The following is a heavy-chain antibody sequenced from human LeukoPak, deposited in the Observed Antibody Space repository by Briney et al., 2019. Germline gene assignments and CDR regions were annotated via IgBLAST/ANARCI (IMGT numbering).Heavy chain of an antibody. Sequence: PGGSLRLSCAASGFTFSSYWMHWVRQAPGKGLVWVSRINSDGSSTSYADSVKGRFTISRDNSKNTLYLQMNSLRAEDTAVYYCAKDGNTVTTYFDPWGQGTLVTVSS. D-gene: IGHD4-17*01. CDR1: GFTFSSYW. V-gene: IGHV3-74*01. J-gene: IGHJ5*02. CDR2: INSDGSST. CDR3: AKDGNTVTTYFDP.